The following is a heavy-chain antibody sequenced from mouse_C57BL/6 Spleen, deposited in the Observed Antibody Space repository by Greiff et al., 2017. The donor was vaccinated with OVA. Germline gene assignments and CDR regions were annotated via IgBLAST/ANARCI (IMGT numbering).Heavy chain of an antibody. Sequence: LVESGAELVRPGASVTLSCKASGYTFTDYEMHWVKQTPVHGLEWIGAIDPETGGTAYNQKFKGKAILTADKSSSTAYMELRSLTSEDSAVYYCTSANWDFAYWGQGTLVTVSA. CDR3: TSANWDFAY. CDR1: GYTFTDYE. CDR2: IDPETGGT. V-gene: IGHV1-15*01. D-gene: IGHD4-1*01. J-gene: IGHJ3*01.